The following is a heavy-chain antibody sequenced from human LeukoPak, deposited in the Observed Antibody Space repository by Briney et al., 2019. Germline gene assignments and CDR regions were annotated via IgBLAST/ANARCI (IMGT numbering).Heavy chain of an antibody. D-gene: IGHD4-17*01. J-gene: IGHJ4*02. V-gene: IGHV3-23*01. Sequence: GGSLRLSCVASGFTFNSCAMSWVRRAPGKGLEWVSTITGSGGTIYYADSVKGRFTISRDNSKNTVFLQMTSLRAEDTAVYSCAKDLYSVTTFTLDYWGQGTLVAVSS. CDR2: ITGSGGTI. CDR3: AKDLYSVTTFTLDY. CDR1: GFTFNSCA.